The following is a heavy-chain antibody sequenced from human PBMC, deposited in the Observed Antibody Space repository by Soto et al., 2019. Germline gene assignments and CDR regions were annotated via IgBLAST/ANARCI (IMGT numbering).Heavy chain of an antibody. CDR3: EKGGSEYYDFWSGYYYYYYGMDV. V-gene: IGHV3-30*18. CDR2: ISYDGSNK. CDR1: GFTFSSYG. J-gene: IGHJ6*02. D-gene: IGHD3-3*01. Sequence: LRLSCGASGFTFSSYGMHWVRQAPGKGLEWVAGISYDGSNKYYADSVKGRFTISRDNSKNTLYLQMNSLRAEATAVYYCEKGGSEYYDFWSGYYYYYYGMDVWGQGTTVTVSS.